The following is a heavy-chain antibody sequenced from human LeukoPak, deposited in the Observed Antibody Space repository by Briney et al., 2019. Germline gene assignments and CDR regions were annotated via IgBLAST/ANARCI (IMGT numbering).Heavy chain of an antibody. J-gene: IGHJ4*02. D-gene: IGHD5-12*01. CDR3: ERLSYSGYDFDY. CDR2: IYYSGST. Sequence: SETLSLTCTVSGGSIRRYYWTWIRQPPGKGLEWIGYIYYSGSTNYNPSLKSRVTISVDTSKKQFSLKLSSVTAADTAVYYCERLSYSGYDFDYWGQGTLVTVSS. CDR1: GGSIRRYY. V-gene: IGHV4-59*01.